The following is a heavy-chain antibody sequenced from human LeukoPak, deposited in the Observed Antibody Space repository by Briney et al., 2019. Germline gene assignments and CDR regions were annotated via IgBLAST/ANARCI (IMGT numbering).Heavy chain of an antibody. V-gene: IGHV3-48*01. J-gene: IGHJ5*02. CDR2: ISSSSYTI. CDR3: AKDWRVYSNYPNWFDP. D-gene: IGHD4-11*01. Sequence: PGGSLRLSCAASGFTFSSYSMNWVRQAPGKGLEWVSYISSSSYTIYYADSVKGRFTISRDNSKNTLYLQMNSLRAEDTAVYYCAKDWRVYSNYPNWFDPWGQGTLVTVSS. CDR1: GFTFSSYS.